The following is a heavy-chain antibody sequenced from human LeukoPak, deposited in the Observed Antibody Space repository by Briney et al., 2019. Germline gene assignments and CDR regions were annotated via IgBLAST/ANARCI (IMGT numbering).Heavy chain of an antibody. Sequence: PGGSLRLSCAASGFTFSTHDVNWVRQARGAGREWVSYISSSGSTIYYADSVKGRFTISRDNAKNSLYLQMNSLRAEDTAVYYCARDSVTLNGGPAGYWGQGTLVTVSS. D-gene: IGHD2-8*01. V-gene: IGHV3-48*04. CDR1: GFTFSTHD. CDR2: ISSSGSTI. CDR3: ARDSVTLNGGPAGY. J-gene: IGHJ4*02.